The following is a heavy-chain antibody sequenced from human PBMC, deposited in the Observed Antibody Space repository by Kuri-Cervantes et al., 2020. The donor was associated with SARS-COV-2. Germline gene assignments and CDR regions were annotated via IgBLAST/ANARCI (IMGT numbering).Heavy chain of an antibody. CDR2: IHNSLDVI. CDR1: GFIFSSYA. V-gene: IGHV3-48*04. CDR3: TRDQRSGNMDV. Sequence: GGSLRLSCAASGFIFSSYAMNWVRQAPGKGLEWVSYIHNSLDVIYYADSVRGRFTISRDNARNSLYLQMNSLRVDDTAVYYCTRDQRSGNMDVWGQGTTVTVSS. J-gene: IGHJ6*02. D-gene: IGHD6-25*01.